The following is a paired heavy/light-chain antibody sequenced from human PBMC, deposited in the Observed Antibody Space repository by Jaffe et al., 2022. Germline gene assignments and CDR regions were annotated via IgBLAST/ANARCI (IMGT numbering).Heavy chain of an antibody. CDR1: GGTFSSYA. J-gene: IGHJ3*02. V-gene: IGHV1-69*01. CDR3: ARGRNYDYIWGSYPEGSAFDI. CDR2: IIPIFGTA. Sequence: QVQLVQSGAEVKKPGSSVKVSCKASGGTFSSYAISWVRQAPGQGLEWMGGIIPIFGTANYAQKFQGRVTITADESTSTAYMELSSLRSEDTAVYYCARGRNYDYIWGSYPEGSAFDIWGQGTMVTVSS. D-gene: IGHD3-16*02.
Light chain of an antibody. CDR3: QQYYSTTLYT. CDR2: WAS. V-gene: IGKV4-1*01. J-gene: IGKJ2*01. Sequence: DIVMTQSPDSLAVSLGERATINCKSSQSVLYSSNNKNYLAWYQQKPGQPPKLLIYWASTRESGVPDRFSGSGSGTDFTLTISSLQAEDVAVYYCQQYYSTTLYTFGQGTKLEIK. CDR1: QSVLYSSNNKNY.